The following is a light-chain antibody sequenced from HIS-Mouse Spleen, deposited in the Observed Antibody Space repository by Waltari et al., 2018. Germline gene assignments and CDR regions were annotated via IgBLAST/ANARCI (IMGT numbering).Light chain of an antibody. J-gene: IGKJ5*01. CDR1: QSLLHSNGYNY. Sequence: DIVMTQSPLSLPVTPGEPASISCRSSQSLLHSNGYNYLDWYLQKPGQSPQLLIYLGSNRASGVPDRLRGSGSGTDFTLKISRVEAEDVGVYYCMQALQTPITFGQGTRLEIK. CDR2: LGS. CDR3: MQALQTPIT. V-gene: IGKV2-28*01.